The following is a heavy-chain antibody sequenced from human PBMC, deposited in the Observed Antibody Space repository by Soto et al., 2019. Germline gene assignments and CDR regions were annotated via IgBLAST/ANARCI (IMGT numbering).Heavy chain of an antibody. CDR3: VKTALGWFDP. D-gene: IGHD2-21*02. CDR2: TFYSGRSGST. Sequence: QVQLQESGPGLVKPSETLSLTCSVSGGSISSYYWSWIRQPPGKGLEWIGYTFYSGRSGSTNYNPSLKSRVIISVDTSKSQFSLKLTSVTAVDTAVYYCVKTALGWFDPWGQGTLVTVSS. V-gene: IGHV4-59*01. J-gene: IGHJ5*02. CDR1: GGSISSYY.